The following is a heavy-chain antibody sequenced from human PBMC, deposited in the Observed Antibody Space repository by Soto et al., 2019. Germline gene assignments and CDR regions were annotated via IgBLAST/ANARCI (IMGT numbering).Heavy chain of an antibody. Sequence: DANLVQSGGCLIQPGGSLRLSCAGSGFTLRDQYMTWVRQAPGKGLEWVSVVYIDGGTDYADSVKGRFTISRDNSKNTLYLQMNRLRAEDTAMYYCAREPLWSGPLPLDAFDIWGQGTMVTVSS. D-gene: IGHD3-3*01. CDR3: AREPLWSGPLPLDAFDI. J-gene: IGHJ3*02. CDR2: VYIDGGT. CDR1: GFTLRDQY. V-gene: IGHV3-53*01.